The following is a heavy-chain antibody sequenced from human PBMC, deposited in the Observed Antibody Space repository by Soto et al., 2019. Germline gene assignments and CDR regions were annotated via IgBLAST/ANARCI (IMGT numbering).Heavy chain of an antibody. J-gene: IGHJ4*02. CDR2: IYHSGST. D-gene: IGHD3-3*01. V-gene: IGHV4-4*02. CDR1: GGSISSSNW. Sequence: SETLSLTCAVSGGSISSSNWWSWVRQPPGKGLEWIGEIYHSGSTNYNPSLKSRVTIAVDKSKNQFSLKLSSVTAGDTAEYYCASAPTRVLRGPYYFDYWGQGTLVTVSS. CDR3: ASAPTRVLRGPYYFDY.